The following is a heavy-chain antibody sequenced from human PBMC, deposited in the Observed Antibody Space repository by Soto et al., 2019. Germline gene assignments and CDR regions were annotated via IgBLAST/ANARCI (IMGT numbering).Heavy chain of an antibody. J-gene: IGHJ6*02. CDR1: GGTFSSYG. Sequence: ASVKVSCKASGGTFSSYGISWVRQAPGQGLEWMGGIIPIFGTPNYARKFQGRVTITADESTSAAYMELSSLRSEDTAVYYCARDSSIPSGTTDYYFYYGMDVWGPGTTVTVSS. CDR2: IIPIFGTP. D-gene: IGHD1-26*01. CDR3: ARDSSIPSGTTDYYFYYGMDV. V-gene: IGHV1-69*13.